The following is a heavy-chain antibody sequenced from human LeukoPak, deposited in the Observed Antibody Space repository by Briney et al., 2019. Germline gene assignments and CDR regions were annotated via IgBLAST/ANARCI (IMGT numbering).Heavy chain of an antibody. CDR3: AKGGWELL. J-gene: IGHJ4*02. V-gene: IGHV3-23*01. CDR2: IGVGGGNT. Sequence: GGSLRLSCAASGFTFDTYALSWFRQAPGKGLEWVSFIGVGGGNTNYADSVKGRFTISRDDSKDTLYLQMNSLRAEDTAVYYCAKGGWELLGGQGTLVTVSS. CDR1: GFTFDTYA. D-gene: IGHD1-26*01.